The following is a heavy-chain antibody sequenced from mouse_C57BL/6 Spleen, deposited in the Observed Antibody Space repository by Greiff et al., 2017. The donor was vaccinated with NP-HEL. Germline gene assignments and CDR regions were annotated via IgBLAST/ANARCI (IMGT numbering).Heavy chain of an antibody. CDR3: ARWDTMVTFDD. D-gene: IGHD2-2*01. J-gene: IGHJ2*01. Sequence: QVQLQQSGPELVKPGASVKISCKASGYAFSSSWMNWVQQRPGKGLEWIGRIYPGDGDTNYNGKFKGKATLTADKSSSTAYMQLSSLTSEDSAVYFCARWDTMVTFDDWGQGTTLTVSS. CDR1: GYAFSSSW. V-gene: IGHV1-82*01. CDR2: IYPGDGDT.